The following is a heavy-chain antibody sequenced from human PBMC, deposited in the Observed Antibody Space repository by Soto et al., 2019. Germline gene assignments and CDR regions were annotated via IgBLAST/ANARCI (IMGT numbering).Heavy chain of an antibody. CDR2: INAGNGNT. CDR1: GYTFTSYA. V-gene: IGHV1-3*01. Sequence: QVQLVQSGAEVKKPGASVKVSCKASGYTFTSYAMHWVRQAPGQRLEWMGWINAGNGNTKYSQKFQGRVTITRDTSASTAYMELSSLRSEDTAVYYCARPYQLLRSHGEYIPYNWFDPWGQGTLVTVSS. D-gene: IGHD2-2*01. CDR3: ARPYQLLRSHGEYIPYNWFDP. J-gene: IGHJ5*02.